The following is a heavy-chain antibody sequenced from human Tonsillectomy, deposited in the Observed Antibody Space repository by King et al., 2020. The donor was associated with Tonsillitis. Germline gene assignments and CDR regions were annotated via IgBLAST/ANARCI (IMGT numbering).Heavy chain of an antibody. CDR1: GFTFSRYT. V-gene: IGHV3-23*04. CDR2: INASGGRT. D-gene: IGHD2-15*01. J-gene: IGHJ3*02. Sequence: VQLVESGGGLVQPGGSLGLSCEASGFTFSRYTMGWVRQAPGKGLQWVSDINASGGRTYYADSVRGRFTISRDNSKNTLYLQMHSLRAEDTAVYYCAKAKLVGSAYDIWGQGTMVTVAS. CDR3: AKAKLVGSAYDI.